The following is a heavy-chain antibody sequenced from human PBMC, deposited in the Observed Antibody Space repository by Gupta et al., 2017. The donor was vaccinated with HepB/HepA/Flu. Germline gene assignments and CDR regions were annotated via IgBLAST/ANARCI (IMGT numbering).Heavy chain of an antibody. D-gene: IGHD3-3*01. CDR3: ARGRNGFYFDY. Sequence: EVLLVESEGGLVQPGGSLRLSCAASGFTFSGYWMTWVRQAPGKGLEWVAYIKEDGSEKYYGDSVKGRFTISRDNAKYSLYLQMRRLRVEDTAIYYGARGRNGFYFDYGGQVTLVTASS. J-gene: IGHJ4*02. CDR1: GFTFSGYW. V-gene: IGHV3-7*01. CDR2: IKEDGSEK.